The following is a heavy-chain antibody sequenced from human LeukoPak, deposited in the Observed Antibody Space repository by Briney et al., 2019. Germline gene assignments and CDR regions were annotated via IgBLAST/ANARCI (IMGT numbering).Heavy chain of an antibody. J-gene: IGHJ6*02. CDR1: GYTFTSYG. CDR2: ISAYNGNT. D-gene: IGHD3-3*01. Sequence: ASVKVSCKASGYTFTSYGISWVRQAPGQGLEWMGWISAYNGNTNYAQKLQGRVTMTTDTSTSTAYMELRSLRSDDTVVYYCARERVGYDFWSGNRDGMDVWGQGTTVTVSS. V-gene: IGHV1-18*01. CDR3: ARERVGYDFWSGNRDGMDV.